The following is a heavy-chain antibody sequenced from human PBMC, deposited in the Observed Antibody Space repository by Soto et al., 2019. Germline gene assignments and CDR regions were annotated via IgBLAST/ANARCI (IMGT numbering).Heavy chain of an antibody. V-gene: IGHV4-39*01. Sequence: PSETLSLTCTVSGGSIISSGYYWGWIRQPPGKGLVWIGSIYHTGSTYHNPSLKSRVTISVDTSKNQFSLKLTSVTAADTAVYYCASRYGSGSSYGYWGQGTLVTVSS. J-gene: IGHJ4*02. CDR2: IYHTGST. D-gene: IGHD3-10*01. CDR3: ASRYGSGSSYGY. CDR1: GGSIISSGYY.